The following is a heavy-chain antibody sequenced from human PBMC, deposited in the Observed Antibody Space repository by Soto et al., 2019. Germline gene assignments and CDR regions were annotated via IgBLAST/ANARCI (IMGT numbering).Heavy chain of an antibody. D-gene: IGHD3-3*01. CDR2: INPRGGST. CDR3: AGGAIFGVVIGFWFDP. Sequence: QVQLVQSGAEVKKPGASVKVSCKASGYTFTSYYMHWVRQAPGQGLEWMGIINPRGGSTSHSQKIQGRVTMTRETSTSTGYMELRSLRSEDTAVYYCAGGAIFGVVIGFWFDPWGQGTLVTVSS. J-gene: IGHJ5*02. CDR1: GYTFTSYY. V-gene: IGHV1-46*01.